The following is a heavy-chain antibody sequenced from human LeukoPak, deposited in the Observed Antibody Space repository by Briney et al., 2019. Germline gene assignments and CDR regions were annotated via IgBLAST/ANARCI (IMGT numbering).Heavy chain of an antibody. CDR3: ARDVLRYRYEGFDY. J-gene: IGHJ4*02. V-gene: IGHV3-15*01. CDR1: GFTFSNAR. D-gene: IGHD3-9*01. Sequence: SGGSLRLSCAASGFTFSNARMSWVRQAPGKGLEWVGRIKSKTDGGTTDYAAPVKGRFTISRDNSKNTLYLQMNSLRAEDTAVYHCARDVLRYRYEGFDYWGQGTLVTVSS. CDR2: IKSKTDGGTT.